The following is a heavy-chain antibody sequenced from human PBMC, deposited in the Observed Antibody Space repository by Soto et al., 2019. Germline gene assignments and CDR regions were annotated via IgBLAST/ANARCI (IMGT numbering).Heavy chain of an antibody. D-gene: IGHD2-15*01. CDR2: IYPGDSDT. V-gene: IGHV5-51*01. CDR1: GYSFTSYW. CDR3: ARSNVVVVAATRYYYGMDV. Sequence: GETLKISCKGSGYSFTSYWIGWVRQMPGKGLDWMGIIYPGDSDTRYSPSFQGQVTISADKSISTAYLQWSSLKASDTAMYYCARSNVVVVAATRYYYGMDVWGQGTTVTVSS. J-gene: IGHJ6*02.